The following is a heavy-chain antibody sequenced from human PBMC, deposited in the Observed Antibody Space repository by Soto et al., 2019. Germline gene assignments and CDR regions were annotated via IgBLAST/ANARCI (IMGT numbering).Heavy chain of an antibody. V-gene: IGHV3-72*01. Sequence: EVQLVESGGGLVKPGGSLRLSCAASGFTFSNAWMSWVRQAPGKGLEWVGRTRDKTHSYTTEYAASVKGRFTISRDDSKSSLFLQMNSLKTEDTAVYYCARATVGTYYFDYWGQGALVTVSS. J-gene: IGHJ4*02. CDR1: GFTFSNAW. CDR3: ARATVGTYYFDY. D-gene: IGHD3-16*01. CDR2: TRDKTHSYTT.